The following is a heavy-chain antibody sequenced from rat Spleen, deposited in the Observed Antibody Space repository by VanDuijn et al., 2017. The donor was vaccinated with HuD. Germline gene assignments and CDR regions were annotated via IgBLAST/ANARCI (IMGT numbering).Heavy chain of an antibody. CDR1: GFSLSSYG. CDR2: IWGDGST. V-gene: IGHV2-13*01. J-gene: IGHJ2*01. Sequence: QVQLKESGPGLVQPSQTLSLTCTVSGFSLSSYGVIWVRQPPGKGLEWMGGIWGDGSTNYNSALKNRLTISRDTSKSQVFLKMNSLQTEDTAMYFCARASFDYWGQGVMVTVSS. CDR3: ARASFDY.